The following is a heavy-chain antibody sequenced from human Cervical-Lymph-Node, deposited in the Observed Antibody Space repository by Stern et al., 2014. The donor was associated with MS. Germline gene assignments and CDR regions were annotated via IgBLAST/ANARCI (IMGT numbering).Heavy chain of an antibody. J-gene: IGHJ4*02. V-gene: IGHV3-21*01. CDR1: GFTFRNYT. Sequence: VQLVESGGGLVKPGGSLRLSCAVSGFTFRNYTMNWVRQAPGKGLEWVSSISSTSTYIYYADSVKGRFTISRDTAKNSLYLQMNSLRAEDTAVYYCTRARRGFDYWGQGTLVTVSS. CDR3: TRARRGFDY. CDR2: ISSTSTYI.